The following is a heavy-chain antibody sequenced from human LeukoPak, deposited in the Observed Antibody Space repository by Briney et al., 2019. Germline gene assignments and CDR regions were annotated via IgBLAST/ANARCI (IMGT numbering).Heavy chain of an antibody. CDR2: IYYSGST. V-gene: IGHV4-39*07. J-gene: IGHJ5*02. CDR1: GVSISSSNSY. Sequence: SETLSLTCTVSGVSISSSNSYWGWIRQPPGKGLEWIGSIYYSGSTYYNPSLKSRVTISVDTSKNQFSLKLSSVTAADTAVYYCARDGGIAVAGTSPWGQGTLVTVSS. D-gene: IGHD6-19*01. CDR3: ARDGGIAVAGTSP.